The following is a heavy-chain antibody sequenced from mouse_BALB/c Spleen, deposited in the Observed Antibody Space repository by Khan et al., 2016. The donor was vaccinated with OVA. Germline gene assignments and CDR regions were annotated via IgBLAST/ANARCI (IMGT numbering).Heavy chain of an antibody. Sequence: QVRLQQSGAELVKAGASVKMSCKASGYTFTSYWMHWVKQRLGQGLEWFAETNPTNGRTYYNEKFKSKATLTVDKSSSTAYMLLSGPTSEDSAVYYYARNKGIVAAYFNYWGQGTTLTVSS. CDR2: TNPTNGRT. CDR3: ARNKGIVAAYFNY. J-gene: IGHJ2*01. CDR1: GYTFTSYW. V-gene: IGHV1S81*02. D-gene: IGHD1-1*01.